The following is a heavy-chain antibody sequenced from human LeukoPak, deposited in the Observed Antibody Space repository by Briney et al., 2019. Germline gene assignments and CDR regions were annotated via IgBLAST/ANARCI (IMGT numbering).Heavy chain of an antibody. V-gene: IGHV3-48*04. D-gene: IGHD3-9*01. CDR2: ISSSSSTI. Sequence: GGSLRLSCAASGFTFSSYSMNWVRQAPGKGLEWVSYISSSSSTIYYADSVKGRFTISRDNAKNSLYLQMNSLRAEDTAVYYCARSAAGDYDILTGAFDIWGQGTMVTVSS. CDR3: ARSAAGDYDILTGAFDI. J-gene: IGHJ3*02. CDR1: GFTFSSYS.